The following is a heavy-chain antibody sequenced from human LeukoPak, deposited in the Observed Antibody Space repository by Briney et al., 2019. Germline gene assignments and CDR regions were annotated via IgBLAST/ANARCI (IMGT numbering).Heavy chain of an antibody. D-gene: IGHD6-13*01. CDR1: GFTFSSYT. CDR3: ARSSSSSWYDKSDY. Sequence: GGSLRLSRADSGFTFSSYTMSGVRQAPGKGGERVANIKQVGSETYYVDSVKGRLTISRDNAKHSLYLQMNSLRAEDTAVYYCARSSSSSWYDKSDYWGQGPLVSVPS. CDR2: IKQVGSET. J-gene: IGHJ4*02. V-gene: IGHV3-7*01.